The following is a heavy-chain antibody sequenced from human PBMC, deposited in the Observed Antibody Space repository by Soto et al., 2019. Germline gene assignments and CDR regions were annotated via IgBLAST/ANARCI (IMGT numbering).Heavy chain of an antibody. V-gene: IGHV4-38-2*01. D-gene: IGHD6-19*01. CDR3: ARARIVVAGTIVDY. CDR1: GYSLTSGYY. Sequence: PSETLSLTCAVSGYSLTSGYYCGWIRQPPGKGLEWIGSIYRSGDTYYNPSLKSRVTISVDTSKNHFSLKLTSVTAADTAVYYCARARIVVAGTIVDYWGQGTLVTISS. J-gene: IGHJ4*02. CDR2: IYRSGDT.